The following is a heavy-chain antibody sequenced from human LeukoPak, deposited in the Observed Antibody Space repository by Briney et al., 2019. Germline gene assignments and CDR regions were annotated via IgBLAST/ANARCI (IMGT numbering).Heavy chain of an antibody. CDR3: ARQGLGSGWTFDY. V-gene: IGHV4-39*01. D-gene: IGHD6-19*01. CDR2: MYYSGTT. J-gene: IGHJ4*02. CDR1: GGSISSGSYY. Sequence: PSETLSLTCTVSGGSISSGSYYWGWIRQPPGKGLEWIASMYYSGTTFYSPSLKSRVTISVDTSKNQFSLKLSSVTAADTAVYYCARQGLGSGWTFDYWGQGTLVTVPS.